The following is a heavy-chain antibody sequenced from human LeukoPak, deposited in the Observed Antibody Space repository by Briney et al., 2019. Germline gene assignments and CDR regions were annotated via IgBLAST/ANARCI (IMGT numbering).Heavy chain of an antibody. CDR1: GFTFSSYG. D-gene: IGHD2-15*01. CDR2: IWYDGSNK. CDR3: ARSFYCSGGSCYDY. V-gene: IGHV3-33*01. J-gene: IGHJ4*02. Sequence: GGSLRLSCAASGFTFSSYGMHWVRQAPGKGLEWVAVIWYDGSNKYYADSVKGRFTISRDNSKNTLYLQMNSLRAEDTAVYYCARSFYCSGGSCYDYWGQGTLVTVSS.